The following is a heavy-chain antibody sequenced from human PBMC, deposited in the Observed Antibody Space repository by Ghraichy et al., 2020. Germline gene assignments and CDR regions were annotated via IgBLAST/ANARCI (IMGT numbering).Heavy chain of an antibody. CDR3: ARRAPFTMVRGAKYYFDY. Sequence: SETLSLTCTVSGGSISSSSYYWGWIRQPPGKGLEWIGSIYYSGSTYYNPSLKSRVTISVDTSKNQFSLKLSSVTAADTAVYYCARRAPFTMVRGAKYYFDYWGQGTLVTVSS. D-gene: IGHD3-10*01. CDR2: IYYSGST. CDR1: GGSISSSSYY. V-gene: IGHV4-39*01. J-gene: IGHJ4*02.